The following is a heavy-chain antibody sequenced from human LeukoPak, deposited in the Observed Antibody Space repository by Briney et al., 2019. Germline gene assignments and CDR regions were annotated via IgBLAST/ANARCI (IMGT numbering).Heavy chain of an antibody. Sequence: PSQTLSLTFTVSGGSISSGDYYWSCIRQPPGKGLEWIGYIYYSGSTYYNPSLKSRVTISVNTSKNQFSLKLSSVTAADTGVYYCARGYSDYGDTDYFDYWGQGTLVTVSS. V-gene: IGHV4-30-4*01. CDR1: GGSISSGDYY. CDR3: ARGYSDYGDTDYFDY. J-gene: IGHJ4*02. D-gene: IGHD4-17*01. CDR2: IYYSGST.